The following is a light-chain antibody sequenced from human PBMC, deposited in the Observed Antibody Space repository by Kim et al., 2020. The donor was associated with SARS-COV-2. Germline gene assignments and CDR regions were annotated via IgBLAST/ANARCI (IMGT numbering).Light chain of an antibody. Sequence: EIVLTQSPATVSSSPGERATLSCRASQSVSSYLDWYQQKPGQAPRLLIYGASNRATGVPVRFSGSGSGTDFTLTISSLEPEDFAVYYWQQRRNWEFGGGTKVDIK. CDR2: GAS. CDR3: QQRRNWE. CDR1: QSVSSY. J-gene: IGKJ4*02. V-gene: IGKV3-11*01.